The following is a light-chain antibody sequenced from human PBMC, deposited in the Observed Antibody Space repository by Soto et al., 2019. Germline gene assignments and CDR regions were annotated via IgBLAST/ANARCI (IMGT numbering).Light chain of an antibody. CDR3: QSYDSSLSGWDVV. Sequence: QSVLTQPPSVSGAPGQRVTISCTGSSSNIGAGYDVHWYQQLPGTAPKLLIYGNSNRPSGVPDRFSGSKSGTSASLAITGFQAEDEADYYCQSYDSSLSGWDVVFGGGTQLTVL. CDR1: SSNIGAGYD. J-gene: IGLJ2*01. CDR2: GNS. V-gene: IGLV1-40*01.